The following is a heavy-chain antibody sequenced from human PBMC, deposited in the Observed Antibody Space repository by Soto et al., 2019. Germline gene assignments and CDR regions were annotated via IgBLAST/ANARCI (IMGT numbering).Heavy chain of an antibody. CDR3: ATSRLWFGELLYEAQQVDY. Sequence: GGSLRLSCAASGFTFSSYAMSWVRQAPGKGLEWVSAISGSGGSTYYADSVKGRFTISRDNSKNTLYLQMNSLRAEDTAVYYCATSRLWFGELLYEAQQVDYWGQGTLVTVSS. J-gene: IGHJ4*02. V-gene: IGHV3-23*01. CDR1: GFTFSSYA. CDR2: ISGSGGST. D-gene: IGHD3-10*01.